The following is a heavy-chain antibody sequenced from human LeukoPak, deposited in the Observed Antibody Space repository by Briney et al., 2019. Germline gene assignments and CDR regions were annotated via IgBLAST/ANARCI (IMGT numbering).Heavy chain of an antibody. V-gene: IGHV3-30-3*01. Sequence: GGSLRLSCAASGFTFSSYAMHWVRQAPGKGLEWVAVISYDGSNKYYADSVKGRFTISRDNSKNTLYLQMNSLRAEDTAVYYCARGSSGWSRLGYWGQGTLVTVSS. CDR1: GFTFSSYA. CDR3: ARGSSGWSRLGY. CDR2: ISYDGSNK. J-gene: IGHJ4*02. D-gene: IGHD6-19*01.